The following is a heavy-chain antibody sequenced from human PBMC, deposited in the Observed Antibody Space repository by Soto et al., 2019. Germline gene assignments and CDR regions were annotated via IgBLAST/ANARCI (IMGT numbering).Heavy chain of an antibody. Sequence: GGSLRLSCAASGFTFDDYGMSWVRQAPGKGLEWVSGINWNGGSTGYADSVKGRFTISRDNAKNSLYLQMNSLRAEDTALYHCARGMEYQLPKTNMDVWGKGTTVTVSS. CDR2: INWNGGST. CDR1: GFTFDDYG. D-gene: IGHD2-2*01. V-gene: IGHV3-20*01. CDR3: ARGMEYQLPKTNMDV. J-gene: IGHJ6*03.